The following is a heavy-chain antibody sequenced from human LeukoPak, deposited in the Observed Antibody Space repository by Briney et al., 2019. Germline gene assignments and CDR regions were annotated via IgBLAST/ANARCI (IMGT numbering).Heavy chain of an antibody. CDR2: ITSSSTYI. J-gene: IGHJ4*02. Sequence: GGSLRLSCAASGFTFSSYGMHWVRQAPGKGLEWVSSITSSSTYIYYADSVKGRFTISRANANNSLYLQMNSLRAEDTAVYYCARGDYGDYVAYWGQGTLVAVSS. V-gene: IGHV3-21*01. CDR1: GFTFSSYG. D-gene: IGHD4-17*01. CDR3: ARGDYGDYVAY.